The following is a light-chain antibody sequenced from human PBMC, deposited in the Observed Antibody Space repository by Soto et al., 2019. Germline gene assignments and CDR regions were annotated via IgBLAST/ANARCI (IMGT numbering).Light chain of an antibody. CDR1: QSVSKW. Sequence: DIQMTQSPYTLSASVGDTINITCRASQSVSKWLAWYQQKPEKAPKLIIFKASILETGVPSRFSASGFGTEFTLTITSLQSEDFATYYCQHYNSYVYSFGRGTK. CDR3: QHYNSYVYS. CDR2: KAS. V-gene: IGKV1-5*03. J-gene: IGKJ2*03.